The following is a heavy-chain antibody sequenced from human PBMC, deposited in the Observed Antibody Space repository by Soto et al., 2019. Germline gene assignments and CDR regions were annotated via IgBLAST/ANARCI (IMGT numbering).Heavy chain of an antibody. CDR2: ITGSGADT. J-gene: IGHJ6*02. V-gene: IGHV3-23*01. Sequence: GGSLRLSCAASGFTFSDYAMRWVRQAPGKGLEWVSSITGSGADTYYADSVKGRFTISRDNSKNTLYLQMNSLRAEDTAVYYCVRKLLSGVTIGFYGTDVWGQGTTVTVSS. CDR3: VRKLLSGVTIGFYGTDV. CDR1: GFTFSDYA. D-gene: IGHD2-15*01.